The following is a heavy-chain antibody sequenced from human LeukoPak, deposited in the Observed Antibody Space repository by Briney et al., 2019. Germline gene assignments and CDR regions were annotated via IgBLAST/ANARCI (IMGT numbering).Heavy chain of an antibody. CDR1: GGTFSSYA. J-gene: IGHJ3*02. Sequence: SVKVSCKASGGTFSSYAISWVRQAPGQGLEWMGRIIPIFGTANYAQKFQGRVTITTDESTSTAYMELSSLRSEDTAVYYCASLPGEAFDIWGQGTMVTVSS. V-gene: IGHV1-69*05. CDR3: ASLPGEAFDI. D-gene: IGHD1-14*01. CDR2: IIPIFGTA.